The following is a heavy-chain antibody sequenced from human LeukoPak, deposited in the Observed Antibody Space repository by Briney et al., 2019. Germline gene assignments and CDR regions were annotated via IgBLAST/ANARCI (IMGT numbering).Heavy chain of an antibody. J-gene: IGHJ4*02. V-gene: IGHV4-61*02. CDR1: GGSISSGSYY. CDR3: ARGGGYYDSSGYYDYDY. CDR2: IYTSGST. D-gene: IGHD3-22*01. Sequence: SETLSLTCTVSGGSISSGSYYWSWIRQPAGKGLEWIGRIYTSGSTNYNPSLKSRVTISVDTSKNQFSLKLSSVTAADTAVYYCARGGGYYDSSGYYDYDYWGQGTLVTVSS.